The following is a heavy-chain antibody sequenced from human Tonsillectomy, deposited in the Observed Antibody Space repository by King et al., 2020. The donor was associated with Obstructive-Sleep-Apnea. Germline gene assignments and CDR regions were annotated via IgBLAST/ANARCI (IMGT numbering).Heavy chain of an antibody. CDR3: ARDKGAYYFDSSGYYGY. J-gene: IGHJ4*02. Sequence: VQLVESGGGLVQPGGPLRLSCAASGFTFSSYWMSWVRQAPGKGLEWVANIKQDGSAKYYVDSVKGRFTISRDNAKNSLYLQMNSLRVEDTAVYYCARDKGAYYFDSSGYYGYWGKGTLVTVSA. D-gene: IGHD3-22*01. CDR1: GFTFSSYW. V-gene: IGHV3-7*03. CDR2: IKQDGSAK.